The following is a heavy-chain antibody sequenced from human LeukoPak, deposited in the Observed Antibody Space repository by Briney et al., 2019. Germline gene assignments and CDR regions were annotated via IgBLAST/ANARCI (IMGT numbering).Heavy chain of an antibody. Sequence: ASVKVSCKASGYTFTGYYMHWVRQAPGQGLEWMGRINPNSGGINYAQKFQGRVTMTRDTSISTAYMELSSLRSEDTAVYYCARKSGYCTNGVCYHYFDYWGQGTLVTVSS. J-gene: IGHJ4*02. D-gene: IGHD2-8*01. CDR1: GYTFTGYY. V-gene: IGHV1-2*06. CDR3: ARKSGYCTNGVCYHYFDY. CDR2: INPNSGGI.